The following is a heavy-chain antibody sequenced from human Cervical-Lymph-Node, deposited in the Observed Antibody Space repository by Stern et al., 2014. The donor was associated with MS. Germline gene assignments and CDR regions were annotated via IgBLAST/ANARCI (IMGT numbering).Heavy chain of an antibody. CDR2: IYAGGST. Sequence: EVQLVESGGGLIQPGGSLRLSCVASGFTVSTTYMSWVRQAPGKGLEWVSVIYAGGSTYYTDSVKGRFTISRDNSKNTVYLQLNNLRVEDTAVYYCVRSPYGEYFLAWGQGTLVTVSS. V-gene: IGHV3-53*01. D-gene: IGHD3-10*01. CDR1: GFTVSTTY. J-gene: IGHJ1*01. CDR3: VRSPYGEYFLA.